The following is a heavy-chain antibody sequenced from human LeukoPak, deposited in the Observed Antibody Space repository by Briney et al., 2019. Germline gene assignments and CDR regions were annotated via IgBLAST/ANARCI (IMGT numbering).Heavy chain of an antibody. J-gene: IGHJ5*02. CDR2: INPNSGGT. CDR1: GYTFTCYY. Sequence: ASVKVCCKASGYTFTCYYMHWVRQAPGQGLEWMGWINPNSGGTNYAQKFQGRVTMTRDTSISTAYMELSRLRSDDTAVYYCASSRGYCSGGSCPKYRDWFDLWGQGTLVTVSS. D-gene: IGHD2-15*01. CDR3: ASSRGYCSGGSCPKYRDWFDL. V-gene: IGHV1-2*02.